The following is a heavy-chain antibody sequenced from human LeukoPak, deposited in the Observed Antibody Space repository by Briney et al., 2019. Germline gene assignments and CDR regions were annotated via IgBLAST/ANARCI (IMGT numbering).Heavy chain of an antibody. J-gene: IGHJ6*03. Sequence: GGSLRLSRTASGFTFGDYAMSWFRQAPGKGLEWVGFIRSKACGGTTEYAASVKGRFTISRDDSKSIAYLQMNSLKTEDTAVYYCTRDRVAYCGGDCYPQRYYYYYMDVWGKGTTVTVSS. D-gene: IGHD2-21*02. CDR3: TRDRVAYCGGDCYPQRYYYYYMDV. CDR1: GFTFGDYA. V-gene: IGHV3-49*03. CDR2: IRSKACGGTT.